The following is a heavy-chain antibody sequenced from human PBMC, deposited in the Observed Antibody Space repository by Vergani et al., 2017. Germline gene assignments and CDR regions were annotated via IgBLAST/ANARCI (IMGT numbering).Heavy chain of an antibody. D-gene: IGHD3-9*01. CDR1: GYTFTDYA. V-gene: IGHV7-4-1*02. Sequence: QVQLAQSGSELKKPGASVKVSCEASGYTFTDYAMTWVRQAPGQGLELMGWINTNTGNPTYAQGFTGRFVFSLDTSVSTAYLQINSLKAEDTAVYYCARDYLSDPDWLFDSWGQGTLVTVSS. CDR3: ARDYLSDPDWLFDS. CDR2: INTNTGNP. J-gene: IGHJ4*02.